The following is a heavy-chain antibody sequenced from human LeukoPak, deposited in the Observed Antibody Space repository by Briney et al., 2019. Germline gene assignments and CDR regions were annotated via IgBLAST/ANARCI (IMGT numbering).Heavy chain of an antibody. D-gene: IGHD2-2*01. CDR2: IYSSGNT. CDR3: ARGCSSTSCWLRMDV. J-gene: IGHJ6*02. Sequence: SETLSLTCTVSGASISSYYWNWIRQPAGKGLEWIGRIYSSGNTNYNPSLKSRVTMSIDTSKSQFSLKLSSLTAADTAVYYCARGCSSTSCWLRMDVWGQGTTVTVSS. CDR1: GASISSYY. V-gene: IGHV4-4*07.